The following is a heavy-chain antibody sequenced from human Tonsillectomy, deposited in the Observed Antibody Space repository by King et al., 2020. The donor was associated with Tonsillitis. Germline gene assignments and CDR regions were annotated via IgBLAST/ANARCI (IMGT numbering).Heavy chain of an antibody. D-gene: IGHD4-11*01. CDR3: ARNYYSNYDAYYFDY. J-gene: IGHJ4*02. V-gene: IGHV1-69*06. CDR1: GGTFSTYA. Sequence: QLVQSGAEVKKPGSSVKVSCKASGGTFSTYAISWGRQAPGQGLEWMGGIIPIFGTPNYAQKFQGKVTITADKSTSTAYMELSSLRSEDAAVYFCARNYYSNYDAYYFDYWGQGTLVTVSS. CDR2: IIPIFGTP.